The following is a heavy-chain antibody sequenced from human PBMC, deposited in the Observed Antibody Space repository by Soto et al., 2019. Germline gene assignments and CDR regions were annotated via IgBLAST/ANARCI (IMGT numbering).Heavy chain of an antibody. CDR3: AREENSSGWPYFDY. J-gene: IGHJ4*02. D-gene: IGHD6-19*01. Sequence: SETLSLTCAVYGGSFSGYYWSWIRQPPGKGLEWIGEINHSGSTNYNPSLKSRVTISVDTSKNQFSLKLSSVTAADTAVYYCAREENSSGWPYFDYWGQGTLVT. V-gene: IGHV4-34*01. CDR1: GGSFSGYY. CDR2: INHSGST.